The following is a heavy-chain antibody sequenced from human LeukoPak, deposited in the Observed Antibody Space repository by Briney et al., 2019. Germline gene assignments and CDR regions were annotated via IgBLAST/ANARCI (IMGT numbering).Heavy chain of an antibody. V-gene: IGHV3-21*01. J-gene: IGHJ4*02. CDR1: GFTFSSCS. CDR2: ISSSSSYI. Sequence: GGSLRLSCAASGFTFSSCSMNWVRQAPGKGLEWVSSISSSSSYIYYADSVKGRFTISRDNAKNSLYLQMNSLRAEDTAVYYCARENLGSSGQVDYWGQGTLVTVSS. CDR3: ARENLGSSGQVDY. D-gene: IGHD3-22*01.